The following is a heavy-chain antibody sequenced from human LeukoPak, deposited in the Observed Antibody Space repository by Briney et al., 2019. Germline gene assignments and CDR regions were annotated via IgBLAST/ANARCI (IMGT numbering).Heavy chain of an antibody. CDR3: VRRGSGITAVADY. V-gene: IGHV4-39*02. CDR1: GGSISRSSYY. Sequence: SETLSLTCTVSGGSISRSSYYWGWIRQPPGKGLEWIGSIYYSGSTYYNPSLKSRVTISVDTSKNLFSLDLGSVTATDTAVYYCVRRGSGITAVADYWGQGTLVTVSS. CDR2: IYYSGST. D-gene: IGHD1-20*01. J-gene: IGHJ4*02.